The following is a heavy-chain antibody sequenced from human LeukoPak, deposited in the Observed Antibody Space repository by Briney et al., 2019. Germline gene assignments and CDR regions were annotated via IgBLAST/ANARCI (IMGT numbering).Heavy chain of an antibody. CDR3: ARDFEERGYYLADFDY. V-gene: IGHV3-21*06. Sequence: PGGSLRLSCAAFGFTFSSYIMNWVRQAPGKGLEWVSSITSSSDDIYYADSVKGRFTISRDNAKNSLYLQMSSLRADDTAVYYCARDFEERGYYLADFDYWGRGTLVTVSS. D-gene: IGHD3-22*01. J-gene: IGHJ4*02. CDR1: GFTFSSYI. CDR2: ITSSSDDI.